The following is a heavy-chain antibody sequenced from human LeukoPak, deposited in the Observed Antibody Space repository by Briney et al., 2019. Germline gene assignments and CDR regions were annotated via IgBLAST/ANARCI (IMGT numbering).Heavy chain of an antibody. CDR1: GFTFSDYH. CDR2: ISSSGSTI. D-gene: IGHD6-13*01. V-gene: IGHV3-11*01. Sequence: GGSLRLSCAASGFTFSDYHMSWIRQAPGKGLEWVSYISSSGSTIYYADSVKGRFTISRDNAKNSLYQQMNSLRAEDTAVYYCARDSSRRWFDPWGQGTLVTVSS. J-gene: IGHJ5*02. CDR3: ARDSSRRWFDP.